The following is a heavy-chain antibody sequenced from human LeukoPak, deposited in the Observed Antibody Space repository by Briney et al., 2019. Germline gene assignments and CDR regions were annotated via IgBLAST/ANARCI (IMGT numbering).Heavy chain of an antibody. CDR2: IRSSRSYI. CDR1: GFTFSSYS. Sequence: GGSLRLSCAASGFTFSSYSMNWVRQAPGKGLEWVSFIRSSRSYIYYADSVKGRFTISRDNAKNSLYLQMNSLRAEDTAVYYCARPGIAVAGEFFDYWGQGTLVTVSS. D-gene: IGHD6-19*01. V-gene: IGHV3-21*01. J-gene: IGHJ4*02. CDR3: ARPGIAVAGEFFDY.